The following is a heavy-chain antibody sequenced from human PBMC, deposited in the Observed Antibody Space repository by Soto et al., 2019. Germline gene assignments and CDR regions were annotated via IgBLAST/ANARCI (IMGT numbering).Heavy chain of an antibody. CDR1: GGTFSSYA. CDR3: ATHDWGGSSSWYRALDY. Sequence: QVQLVQSGAEVKKPGSSVKVSCKASGGTFSSYAISWVRQAPGQGLEWMGGIIPIFGTANYAQKFQGRVKIYADESTSKAYMELSSLRSEDTAVYYCATHDWGGSSSWYRALDYWGQGTLVTVSS. V-gene: IGHV1-69*01. J-gene: IGHJ4*02. D-gene: IGHD6-13*01. CDR2: IIPIFGTA.